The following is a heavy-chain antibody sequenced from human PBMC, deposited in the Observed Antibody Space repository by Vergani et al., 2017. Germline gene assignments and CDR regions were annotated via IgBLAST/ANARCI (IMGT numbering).Heavy chain of an antibody. CDR2: INHSGST. J-gene: IGHJ4*02. D-gene: IGHD2-2*01. CDR3: ARGECSSTSCYRY. V-gene: IGHV4-34*01. CDR1: GGSFSGYY. Sequence: QVQLQQWGAGLLKPSETLSLTCAVYGGSFSGYYWSWIRQPPGKGLEWIGEINHSGSTNYNPSLKSRVTIPVDTSKNQFSLQLSSVTAADTAVYYCARGECSSTSCYRYWGQGTLVTVSS.